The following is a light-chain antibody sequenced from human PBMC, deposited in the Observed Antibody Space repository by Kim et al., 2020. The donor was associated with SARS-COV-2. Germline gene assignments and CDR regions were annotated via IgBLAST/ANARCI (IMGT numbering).Light chain of an antibody. CDR2: DNN. CDR1: SSTIGNNY. J-gene: IGLJ3*02. CDR3: GTWDSSLSAWV. Sequence: GHEVPMSYSGSSSTIGNNYVPWYQTPPGTAPKLLIYDNNKRPSGIPDRFSGSKSGTSATLGITGLQTGDEADYYCGTWDSSLSAWVFGGGTQLTVL. V-gene: IGLV1-51*01.